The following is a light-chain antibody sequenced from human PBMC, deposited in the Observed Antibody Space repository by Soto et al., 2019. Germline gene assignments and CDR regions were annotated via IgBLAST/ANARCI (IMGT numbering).Light chain of an antibody. J-gene: IGLJ1*01. CDR1: SSDVGGYNY. CDR3: SSYAGRSKV. V-gene: IGLV2-8*01. CDR2: EVN. Sequence: QSVLTQPPSASGSPGQSVTISCTGTSSDVGGYNYVSWYQQHPGKAPKLMIYEVNKRPSGVPDRFSGSKSGNTASLTVSGLQAEDEADYYGSSYAGRSKVFGTGTKVTVL.